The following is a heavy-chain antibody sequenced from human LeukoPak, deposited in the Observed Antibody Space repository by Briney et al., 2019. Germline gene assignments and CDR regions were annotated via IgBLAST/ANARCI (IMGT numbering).Heavy chain of an antibody. J-gene: IGHJ4*02. CDR1: GYTVTTYA. CDR3: AREPEYGSGSSYFDY. D-gene: IGHD3-10*01. CDR2: ISAYNGNT. V-gene: IGHV1-18*01. Sequence: ASVKVSCKASGYTVTTYAITWVRQAPGQGLEWMGWISAYNGNTNYAQNLQGRVTMTTDTSTSTAYMELRSLRSDDTAVYYCAREPEYGSGSSYFDYWGQGTLVTVSS.